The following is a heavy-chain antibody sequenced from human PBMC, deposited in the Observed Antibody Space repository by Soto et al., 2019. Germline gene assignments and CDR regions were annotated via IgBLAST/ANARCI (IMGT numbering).Heavy chain of an antibody. J-gene: IGHJ5*02. CDR3: ATQEVGGSYVYTFDP. Sequence: GGSLRLSCAGSGFTFSSHSMNWVRQAPGKGLECISFISSSSSSIIYADSVKGRFTISRDNAKNSLYLEMNSLRVEDTAVYYCATQEVGGSYVYTFDPWGQGTLVTVSS. CDR1: GFTFSSHS. D-gene: IGHD1-26*01. CDR2: ISSSSSSI. V-gene: IGHV3-48*01.